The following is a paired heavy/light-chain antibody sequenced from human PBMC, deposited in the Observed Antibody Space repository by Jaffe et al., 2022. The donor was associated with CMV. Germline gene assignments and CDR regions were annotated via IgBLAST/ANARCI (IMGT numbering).Light chain of an antibody. CDR1: SSNIASNS. CDR3: ASWDDSLSVWA. J-gene: IGLJ3*02. Sequence: QSVLAQQPSASGTPGQTVTISCSGGSSNIASNSVSWYQQLPGTAPRLVISNNNQRPSGVPDRFSGSKSGTSASLAISGLQSEDEADYYCASWDDSLSVWAFGGGTKLTVL. V-gene: IGLV1-44*01. CDR2: NNN.
Heavy chain of an antibody. CDR3: ARNKRVANIKGALDY. CDR2: IIPLFGKP. CDR1: GGPFGNYG. Sequence: QLQLVQSGAELMRPGSSVKVSCQTSGGPFGNYGISWVRQAPGQGLEWMGAIIPLFGKPMYAQKFQGRVTITADQSTKTAYLELSSLRSDDTALYYCARNKRVANIKGALDYWGQGTLVAVSS. D-gene: IGHD5-12*01. V-gene: IGHV1-69*01. J-gene: IGHJ4*02.